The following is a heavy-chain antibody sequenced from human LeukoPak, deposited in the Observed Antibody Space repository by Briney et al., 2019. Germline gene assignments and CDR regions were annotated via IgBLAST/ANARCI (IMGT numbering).Heavy chain of an antibody. D-gene: IGHD6-13*01. CDR1: GGTFSSYA. CDR2: IIPIFGTA. Sequence: GASVKVSCKASGGTFSSYAISWVRQAPGQGLEWMGGIIPIFGTANYAQKFQGRVTITTDESTSTAYMELSSLRSEDTAVYYCAREFVGAAAPPPWFDPWGQGTLVTVSS. J-gene: IGHJ5*02. CDR3: AREFVGAAAPPPWFDP. V-gene: IGHV1-69*05.